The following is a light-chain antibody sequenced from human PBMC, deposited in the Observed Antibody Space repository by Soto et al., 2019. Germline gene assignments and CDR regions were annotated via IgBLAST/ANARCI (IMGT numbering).Light chain of an antibody. CDR3: QQYYNWPVT. Sequence: EILMTQSPGTLPVSPGERVTLSCRASRTVSNRLAWYQHKPGQAPRLLISGVSTGATGVPPRFSGSGSGTEFTLTVDSLQPEDIAVYYCQQYYNWPVTFGGGTKVDIK. CDR2: GVS. CDR1: RTVSNR. J-gene: IGKJ4*01. V-gene: IGKV3-15*01.